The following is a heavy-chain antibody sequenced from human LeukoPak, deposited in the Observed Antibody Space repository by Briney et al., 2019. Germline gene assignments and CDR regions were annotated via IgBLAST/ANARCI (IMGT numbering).Heavy chain of an antibody. CDR2: INPNSGGT. CDR1: GYTFTDYY. J-gene: IGHJ4*02. D-gene: IGHD5-24*01. V-gene: IGHV1-2*02. CDR3: ARIGYNHYFDY. Sequence: ASVNVSCKASGYTFTDYYLHWVRQAPGQGLEWMGWINPNSGGTNSAQTFQGRVTMTRDTSITTAYLDLSRLRSDDTAVYYCARIGYNHYFDYWGRGTLVTVSS.